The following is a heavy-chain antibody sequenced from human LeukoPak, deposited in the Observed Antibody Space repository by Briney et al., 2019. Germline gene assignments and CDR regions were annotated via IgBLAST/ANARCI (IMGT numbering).Heavy chain of an antibody. CDR2: INPNSGGT. J-gene: IGHJ3*02. CDR3: ARGSYDSSGPGLSAFDI. V-gene: IGHV1-2*02. D-gene: IGHD3-22*01. Sequence: ASVKVSCKASGYTFTGYYMHWVRQAPGQGLEWMGWINPNSGGTNYAQKFQGRVTMTRDTSISTAYVELSRLRSDDTAVYYCARGSYDSSGPGLSAFDIWGQGTMVTVSS. CDR1: GYTFTGYY.